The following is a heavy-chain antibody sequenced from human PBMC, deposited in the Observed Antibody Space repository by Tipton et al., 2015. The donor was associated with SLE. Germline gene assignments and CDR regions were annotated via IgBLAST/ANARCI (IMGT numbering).Heavy chain of an antibody. V-gene: IGHV3-30*18. D-gene: IGHD3-22*01. Sequence: SLRLSCAASGFTFSSYGMHWVRQAPGKGLEWVAVISYDGSNKYYADSVKGRFTISRDNSKNTLYLQMNSLRAEDTAVYYCAKVRWVTTYFDYWGQGTLVTVSS. CDR2: ISYDGSNK. J-gene: IGHJ4*02. CDR3: AKVRWVTTYFDY. CDR1: GFTFSSYG.